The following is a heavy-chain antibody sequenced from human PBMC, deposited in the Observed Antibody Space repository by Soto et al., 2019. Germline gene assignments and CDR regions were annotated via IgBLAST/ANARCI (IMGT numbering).Heavy chain of an antibody. CDR3: ARDPVDLFGYMDV. V-gene: IGHV1-69*06. J-gene: IGHJ6*02. D-gene: IGHD6-25*01. CDR2: IIPLLKTV. Sequence: QEELVQSGAEVKKPGSSVNVSCKASGGTFASYSITWVRQAPGQRLEWMGEIIPLLKTVNYAQKFQGRVTITGDRSTSTVYMALSRLRCYDTAVYYCARDPVDLFGYMDVWGHGTTVTVS. CDR1: GGTFASYS.